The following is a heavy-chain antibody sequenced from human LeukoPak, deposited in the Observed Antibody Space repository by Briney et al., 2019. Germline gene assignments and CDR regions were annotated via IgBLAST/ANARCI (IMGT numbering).Heavy chain of an antibody. CDR3: ACYYYDSSGYYLGNYFDY. V-gene: IGHV3-21*01. CDR2: ISSSSSYI. Sequence: PGGSLRLSCAASGVTLSSFAMSWARQAPGKGLEWVSSISSSSSYIYYADSVKGRFTISRDNAKNSLYLQMNSLRAEDTAVYYCACYYYDSSGYYLGNYFDYWGQGTLVTVSS. D-gene: IGHD3-22*01. J-gene: IGHJ4*02. CDR1: GVTLSSFA.